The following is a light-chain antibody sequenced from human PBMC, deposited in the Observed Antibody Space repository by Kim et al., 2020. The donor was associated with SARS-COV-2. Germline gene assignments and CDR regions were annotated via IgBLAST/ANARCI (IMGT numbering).Light chain of an antibody. J-gene: IGLJ1*01. Sequence: PGKTATITCGTDDTGSKSVHWYQQKPGQAPALVIYNNYVRPSGIPERFSGSNSGNTATLTISRVEAGDEADYYCQVWHTSSDPFVFGTGTKVTVL. CDR2: NNY. V-gene: IGLV3-21*04. CDR3: QVWHTSSDPFV. CDR1: DTGSKS.